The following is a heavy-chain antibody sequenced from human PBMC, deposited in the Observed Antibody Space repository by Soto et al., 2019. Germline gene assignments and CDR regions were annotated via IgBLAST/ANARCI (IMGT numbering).Heavy chain of an antibody. J-gene: IGHJ4*02. CDR3: ATWRQQLVRGFDY. V-gene: IGHV4-39*07. D-gene: IGHD6-13*01. Sequence: PSETLSLTCTVSGGSISSSSYYWGWIRQPPGKGLEWIGSIFYSGSTNYNPSLKSRVTISVDTSKNQFSLKLSSVTAADTAVYYCATWRQQLVRGFDYWGQGTLVTVSS. CDR2: IFYSGST. CDR1: GGSISSSSYY.